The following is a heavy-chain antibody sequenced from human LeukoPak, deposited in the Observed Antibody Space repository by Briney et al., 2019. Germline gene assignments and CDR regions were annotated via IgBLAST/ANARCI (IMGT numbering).Heavy chain of an antibody. CDR2: IYYSGST. J-gene: IGHJ4*02. CDR3: AREGSSGPLDY. D-gene: IGHD6-19*01. V-gene: IGHV4-59*01. CDR1: GGSISRYC. Sequence: SETLSLTCTVSGGSISRYCWSWIRQPPGKGLEWIGYIYYSGSTDYNPSLKSRVTISIDTSKNQFSLKLSSLTAADTAVYYCAREGSSGPLDYWGQVTLVTVSS.